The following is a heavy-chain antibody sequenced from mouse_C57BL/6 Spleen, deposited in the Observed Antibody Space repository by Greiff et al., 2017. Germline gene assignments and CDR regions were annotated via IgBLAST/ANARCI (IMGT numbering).Heavy chain of an antibody. CDR1: GYTFTDYY. CDR2: INPNNGGT. CDR3: APFYYGSSYGYFDY. J-gene: IGHJ2*01. D-gene: IGHD1-1*01. Sequence: VQLQQSGPELVKPGASVKISCKASGYTFTDYYMNWVKQSHGKSLEWIGDINPNNGGTSYNQKFKGKATLTVDKSSSTAYMELRSLTSEDSAVYYCAPFYYGSSYGYFDYWGQGTTLTVSS. V-gene: IGHV1-26*01.